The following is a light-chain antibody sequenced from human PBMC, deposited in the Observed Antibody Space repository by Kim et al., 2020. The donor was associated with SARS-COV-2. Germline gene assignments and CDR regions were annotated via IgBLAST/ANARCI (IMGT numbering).Light chain of an antibody. J-gene: IGLJ2*01. CDR1: NIESKS. Sequence: SYELTQPPSVSVAPGKTASITCAGDNIESKSVHWYQHKPGQAPVLVISYDSDRPSGIPERLSGSNSDNTATLTISEVEAGDEADYYCQVWDSSSVHRVFG. V-gene: IGLV3-21*04. CDR3: QVWDSSSVHRV. CDR2: YDS.